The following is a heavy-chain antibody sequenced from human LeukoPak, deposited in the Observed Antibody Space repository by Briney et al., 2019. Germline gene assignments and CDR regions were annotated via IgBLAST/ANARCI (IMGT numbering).Heavy chain of an antibody. D-gene: IGHD4-23*01. CDR3: VQLRGKVTDGFEI. J-gene: IGHJ3*02. V-gene: IGHV3-48*03. CDR2: ISASGSST. Sequence: VGSLRLSCEASGFTFSSFDMNWVRQATGKGLEWVSYISASGSSTYYADSVKGRFTISRDNARNTLYLQMHSLSAEDTALYYCVQLRGKVTDGFEIWGQRTLRTVSS. CDR1: GFTFSSFD.